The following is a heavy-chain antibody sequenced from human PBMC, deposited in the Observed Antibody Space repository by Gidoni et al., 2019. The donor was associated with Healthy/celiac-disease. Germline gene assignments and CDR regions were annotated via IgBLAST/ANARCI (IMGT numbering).Heavy chain of an antibody. Sequence: EVQLVESGGGLVKPGGSLRLSCAASGFTFNSYSMNWVRQAPGKGLEWVSSISSSSSYIYYADSVKGRFTISRDNAKNSLYLQMNSLRAEDTAVYYCARDSRRSSSYGDFDYWGQGTLVTVSS. CDR1: GFTFNSYS. CDR3: ARDSRRSSSYGDFDY. J-gene: IGHJ4*02. D-gene: IGHD6-13*01. CDR2: ISSSSSYI. V-gene: IGHV3-21*01.